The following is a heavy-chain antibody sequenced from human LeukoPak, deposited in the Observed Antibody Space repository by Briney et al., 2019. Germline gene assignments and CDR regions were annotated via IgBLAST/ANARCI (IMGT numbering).Heavy chain of an antibody. CDR1: GFTVSSNY. CDR3: ARASYCSGGSCYSGWFDP. CDR2: IYSGGST. Sequence: GGSLRLSCAASGFTVSSNYMSWVRQAPGKGLEWVSVIYSGGSTYYADSVKGRFTISRDNSKNTLYLQMNSLRAEDTAVYYCARASYCSGGSCYSGWFDPWGQGTLVTVSS. J-gene: IGHJ5*02. V-gene: IGHV3-53*01. D-gene: IGHD2-15*01.